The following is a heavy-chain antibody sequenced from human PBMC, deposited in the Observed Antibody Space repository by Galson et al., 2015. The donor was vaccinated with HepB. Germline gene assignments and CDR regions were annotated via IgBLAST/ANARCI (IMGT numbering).Heavy chain of an antibody. Sequence: SLRLSCAASGFTFSSYWMHWVRQVPGKGLVWVSRINSDGSSTAYADSVKGRFTISRDNAKNRLFLQMDSLRAEDTAVYYCVKDRDAFDIWGQGTMVTVSS. J-gene: IGHJ3*02. CDR2: INSDGSST. CDR1: GFTFSSYW. V-gene: IGHV3-74*01. CDR3: VKDRDAFDI.